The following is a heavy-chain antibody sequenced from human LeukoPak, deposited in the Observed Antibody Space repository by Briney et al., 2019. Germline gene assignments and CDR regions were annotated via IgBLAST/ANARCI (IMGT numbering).Heavy chain of an antibody. CDR3: AREPTMVRGVIVYYYYGMDV. V-gene: IGHV3-30*03. Sequence: PGRSLRLSCAASGFTFSSYGMHWVRQAPGKGLEWVAVISYDGSNKYYADSVKGRFTISRDNSKDTLYLQMNSLRAEDTAVYYCAREPTMVRGVIVYYYYGMDVWGQGTTVTVSS. J-gene: IGHJ6*02. D-gene: IGHD3-10*01. CDR2: ISYDGSNK. CDR1: GFTFSSYG.